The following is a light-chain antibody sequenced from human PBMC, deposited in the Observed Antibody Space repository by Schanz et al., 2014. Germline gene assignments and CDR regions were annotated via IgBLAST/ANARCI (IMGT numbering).Light chain of an antibody. V-gene: IGLV2-14*02. J-gene: IGLJ3*02. CDR2: EGT. CDR1: SSDVGSYNL. Sequence: QSVLTQPASVSGSPGQSITISCTGTSSDVGSYNLVSWYQQHPGKAPKLMIYEGTKRPSGVSNRFSGSKSGNTASLAISGLQAEDEADYYCSSYTSSSTWVFGGGTKLTVL. CDR3: SSYTSSSTWV.